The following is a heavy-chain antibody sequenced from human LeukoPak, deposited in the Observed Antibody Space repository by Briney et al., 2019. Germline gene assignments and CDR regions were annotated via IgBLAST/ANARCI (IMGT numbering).Heavy chain of an antibody. D-gene: IGHD1-1*01. CDR1: GGSISSGGYY. J-gene: IGHJ4*02. CDR2: IYHSGST. V-gene: IGHV4-30-2*01. CDR3: ASHLLERLVFDY. Sequence: SETLSLTCTVSGGSISSGGYYWSWIRQPPGKGLEWIGYIYHSGSTYYNPSLKSRVTISVDRSKNQFSLKLSSVTAADTAVYYCASHLLERLVFDYWGQGTLVTVSS.